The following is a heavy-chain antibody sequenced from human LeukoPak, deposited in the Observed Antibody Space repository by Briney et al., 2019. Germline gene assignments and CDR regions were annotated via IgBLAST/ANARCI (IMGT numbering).Heavy chain of an antibody. CDR1: GYTFTSYG. J-gene: IGHJ6*03. D-gene: IGHD3-22*01. V-gene: IGHV1-18*01. CDR2: ISAYNGNT. Sequence: ASVKVSCKASGYTFTSYGISWVRQAPGQGLEWMGWISAYNGNTNYAQKLQGRVTMTTDTSTSTAYMELRSLRSDDTAVHYCARAQSGYYDSSGYPYHYYYYYMDVWGKGTTVTVSS. CDR3: ARAQSGYYDSSGYPYHYYYYYMDV.